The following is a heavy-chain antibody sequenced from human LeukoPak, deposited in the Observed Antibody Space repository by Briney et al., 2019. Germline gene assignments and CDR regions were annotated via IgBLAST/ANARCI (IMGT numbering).Heavy chain of an antibody. CDR3: ARTHYGDFPPHYPDY. V-gene: IGHV1-2*02. J-gene: IGHJ4*02. CDR2: INPNSGGT. CDR1: GYTFTSYY. D-gene: IGHD4-17*01. Sequence: GASVKVSCKASGYTFTSYYMHWVRQAPGQGLEWMGWINPNSGGTNYAQKFQGRVTMTRDTSISTAYMELSRLRSDDTAVYYCARTHYGDFPPHYPDYWGQGTLVTVSS.